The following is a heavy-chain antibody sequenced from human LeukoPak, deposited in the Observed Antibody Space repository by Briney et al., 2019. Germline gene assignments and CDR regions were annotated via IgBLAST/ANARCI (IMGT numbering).Heavy chain of an antibody. D-gene: IGHD5-18*01. CDR1: GFTFSSHT. CDR2: ISGTHAGRQGTT. CDR3: AKGGYFSYDM. V-gene: IGHV3-23*01. J-gene: IGHJ3*02. Sequence: PGGSLRLSCAASGFTFSSHTMNWVRQAPGKGLEWVSAISGTHAGRQGTTYYADSVKGRFTISRDDSKNTLYLQMHSLRAEDTAIYFCAKGGYFSYDMWGQGTKVTVSP.